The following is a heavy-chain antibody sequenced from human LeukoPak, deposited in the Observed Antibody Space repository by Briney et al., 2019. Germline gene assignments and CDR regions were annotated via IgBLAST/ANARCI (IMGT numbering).Heavy chain of an antibody. CDR1: GYTFTSYG. Sequence: ASVKVSCKASGYTFTSYGISWVRQAPGQGLEWMGWISAYNGNTNYAQKLQGRVTMTTDTSTSTAYMELRSLRSDDTAVYYCARDLDQNPVYYYGMDVWGKGTTVTVSS. J-gene: IGHJ6*04. CDR2: ISAYNGNT. V-gene: IGHV1-18*04. CDR3: ARDLDQNPVYYYGMDV. D-gene: IGHD1/OR15-1a*01.